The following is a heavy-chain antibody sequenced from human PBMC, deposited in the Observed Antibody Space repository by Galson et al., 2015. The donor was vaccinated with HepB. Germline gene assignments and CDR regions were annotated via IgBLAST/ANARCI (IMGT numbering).Heavy chain of an antibody. CDR1: GGYISSFY. Sequence: LSLTCTVSGGYISSFYWSWIRQPPGKGLEWIGYINYSGSTNYNPSLRSRVTISLDTSKNQFSLKLSSVTAADTAVYYCARSRYSSGWYSPWGQGTLVTVSS. D-gene: IGHD6-19*01. J-gene: IGHJ5*02. CDR3: ARSRYSSGWYSP. V-gene: IGHV4-59*01. CDR2: INYSGST.